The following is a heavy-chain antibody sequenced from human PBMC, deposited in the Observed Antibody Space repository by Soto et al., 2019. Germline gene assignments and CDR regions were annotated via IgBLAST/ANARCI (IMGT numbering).Heavy chain of an antibody. J-gene: IGHJ4*02. CDR1: GGSISSGGYY. V-gene: IGHV4-31*03. D-gene: IGHD3-10*01. CDR3: ARGRLGGNYFDY. Sequence: SETLSLTCTVSGGSISSGGYYWSWIRQHPGKGLEWIGYIYYSGSTYYNPSLKSRVTISVDTSKNQLSLKLSSVTAADTAVYCCARGRLGGNYFDYWGQGTLVTVSS. CDR2: IYYSGST.